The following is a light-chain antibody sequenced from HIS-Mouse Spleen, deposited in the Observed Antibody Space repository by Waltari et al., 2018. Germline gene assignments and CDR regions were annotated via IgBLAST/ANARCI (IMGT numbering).Light chain of an antibody. J-gene: IGLJ1*01. CDR1: SSNIGSNP. CDR3: AAWDDSLNGYV. Sequence: QSVLTQPPSASGTPGHRVTISCSGRSSNIGSNPVNWYQQLPGTAPKLLIYSNNQRPSGVPDRFSGSKSGTSASLAISGLQSEDEADYYCAAWDDSLNGYVFGTGTKVTVL. V-gene: IGLV1-44*01. CDR2: SNN.